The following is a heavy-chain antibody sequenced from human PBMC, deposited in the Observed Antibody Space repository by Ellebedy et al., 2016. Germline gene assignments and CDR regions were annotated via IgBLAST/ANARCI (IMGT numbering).Heavy chain of an antibody. CDR1: GGSISSGGYS. CDR3: ARHEMAYGDYVGLGTFDY. J-gene: IGHJ4*02. Sequence: SETLSLTCAVSGGSISSGGYSWSWIRQPPGKGLEWIGYIYYSGSTNYNPSLKSRVTISVDTSKNQFSLKLSSVTAADTAVYYCARHEMAYGDYVGLGTFDYWGQGTLVTVSS. CDR2: IYYSGST. D-gene: IGHD4-17*01. V-gene: IGHV4-61*08.